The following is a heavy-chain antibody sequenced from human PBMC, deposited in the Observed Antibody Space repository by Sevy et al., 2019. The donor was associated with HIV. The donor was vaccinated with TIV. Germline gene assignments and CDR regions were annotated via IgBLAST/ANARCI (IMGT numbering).Heavy chain of an antibody. CDR2: IFHTGST. V-gene: IGHV4-31*03. Sequence: SETLSLTCTVSGGSINSGDYYWSWIRQHPEKGLEWIGYIFHTGSTHYNRSFKSRATISVDTSKNQFSLKLSLMTAADTAVYYCAREGTKGVWFDPWGQGTLVTVSS. D-gene: IGHD3-16*01. J-gene: IGHJ5*02. CDR3: AREGTKGVWFDP. CDR1: GGSINSGDYY.